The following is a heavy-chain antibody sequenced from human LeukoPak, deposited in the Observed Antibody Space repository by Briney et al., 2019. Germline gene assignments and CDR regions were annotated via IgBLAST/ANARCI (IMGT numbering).Heavy chain of an antibody. D-gene: IGHD2-2*01. CDR1: GGSISRGNYY. CDR2: VYTSGNT. V-gene: IGHV4-61*02. J-gene: IGHJ5*02. CDR3: ARGPNCSTTRCHTDNWFDP. Sequence: SETLSLTCTVSGGSISRGNYYWSWIRQPAGKGLEWIGRVYTSGNTNYNPSLKSRVTISVDTSQNQFSLRLSSVTAADTAVYYCARGPNCSTTRCHTDNWFDPWGQGTLVTVSS.